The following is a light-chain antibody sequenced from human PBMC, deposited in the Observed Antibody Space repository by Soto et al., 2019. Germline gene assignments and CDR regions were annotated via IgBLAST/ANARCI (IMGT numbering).Light chain of an antibody. CDR2: AAS. V-gene: IGKV1-39*01. CDR3: QQSYSTSWT. Sequence: DIQMTQSPSSLSASVGDRVTITCRASQSISSYLNWYQQKPGKAPKLLIYAASSLQSGVPSRFSGSGSWTDFTLTSSSLKPEEFATYYCQQSYSTSWTFGQGTKLDIK. CDR1: QSISSY. J-gene: IGKJ1*01.